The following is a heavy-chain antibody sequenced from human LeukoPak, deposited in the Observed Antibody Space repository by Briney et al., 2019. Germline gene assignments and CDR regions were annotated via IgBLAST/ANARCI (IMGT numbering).Heavy chain of an antibody. Sequence: GGSLRLSCAASGFTFSGYGIHWVRQAPGKGLEWVACIRYDGTNQYYADSVKGRFTISRDNSKNTLYLQMNSLRAEDTAVYYCAKDKNDYNDSYYMDVWGKGTTVTVPS. V-gene: IGHV3-30*02. CDR1: GFTFSGYG. J-gene: IGHJ6*03. CDR3: AKDKNDYNDSYYMDV. D-gene: IGHD5-24*01. CDR2: IRYDGTNQ.